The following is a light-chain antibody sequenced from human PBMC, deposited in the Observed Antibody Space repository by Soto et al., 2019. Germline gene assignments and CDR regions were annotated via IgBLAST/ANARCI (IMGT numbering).Light chain of an antibody. V-gene: IGLV1-44*01. CDR3: SAWDDSLNGVV. J-gene: IGLJ2*01. CDR2: SNN. CDR1: RSNIAINP. Sequence: QSVLTQPPSASGTPGQRVTISCSGSRSNIAINPVNWYQQLPGTAPRLLIYSNNQRPSGVPDRFSGSKSGTSASLAISGLQSEDEADYYCSAWDDSLNGVVFGGGTKVTVL.